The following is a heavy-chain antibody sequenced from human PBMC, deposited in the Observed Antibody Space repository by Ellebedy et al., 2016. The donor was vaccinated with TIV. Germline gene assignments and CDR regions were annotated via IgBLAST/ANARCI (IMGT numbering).Heavy chain of an antibody. Sequence: GESLKISCEASGFTFRSFAMTWFRQAPGKGLEWVSTISNNDGATFYADSVKGRFTITRDNSKSTVYLQMNSLRAEDTAVYFCAKESSGSFPKHWGQGTLLTVSS. V-gene: IGHV3-23*01. CDR3: AKESSGSFPKH. D-gene: IGHD3-10*01. CDR2: ISNNDGAT. J-gene: IGHJ1*01. CDR1: GFTFRSFA.